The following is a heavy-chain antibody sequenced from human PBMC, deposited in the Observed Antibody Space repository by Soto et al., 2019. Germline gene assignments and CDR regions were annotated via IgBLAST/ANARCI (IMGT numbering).Heavy chain of an antibody. CDR2: IKEAGSEK. CDR3: AITMVWGAISDYYYGIDV. J-gene: IGHJ6*02. Sequence: GGSLRLSCAASGFTFSNYWMSWVRQAPGRGLEWVANIKEAGSEKYYVDSVKGRFTISRDNAKNSLYLQMNSLRAEDTAVYYCAITMVWGAISDYYYGIDVWGQGTTVTVSS. D-gene: IGHD3-10*01. V-gene: IGHV3-7*02. CDR1: GFTFSNYW.